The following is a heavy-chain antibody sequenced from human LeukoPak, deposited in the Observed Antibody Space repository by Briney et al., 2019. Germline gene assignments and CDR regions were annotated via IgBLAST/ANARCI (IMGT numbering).Heavy chain of an antibody. D-gene: IGHD6-13*01. CDR2: ISYDGSNK. Sequence: GGSLRLSCAASGFTFSSYGMHWVRQAPGKGLEWVAVISYDGSNKYYADSVKGRFTISRDNSKNTLYLQMNSLRAEDTAVYYCAKDARYSSSWYYFDYWGQGTLVTVSS. CDR1: GFTFSSYG. V-gene: IGHV3-30*18. J-gene: IGHJ4*02. CDR3: AKDARYSSSWYYFDY.